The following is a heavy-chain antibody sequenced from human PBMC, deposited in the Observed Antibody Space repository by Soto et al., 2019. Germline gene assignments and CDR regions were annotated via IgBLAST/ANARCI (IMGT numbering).Heavy chain of an antibody. CDR3: TRVKTGASDD. Sequence: GGSLRLSCAASGFSFSTYYMNWVRQAPGKGLEWVAAINPDGSEQYYLDSVKGRFTISRDNAKNSLYLQMNSLRAEESALYYCTRVKTGASDDWGKGTPVPVAS. J-gene: IGHJ4*02. V-gene: IGHV3-7*01. CDR2: INPDGSEQ. CDR1: GFSFSTYY.